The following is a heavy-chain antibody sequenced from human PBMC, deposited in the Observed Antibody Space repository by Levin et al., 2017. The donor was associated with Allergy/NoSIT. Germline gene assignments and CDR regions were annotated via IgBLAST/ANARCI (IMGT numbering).Heavy chain of an antibody. J-gene: IGHJ4*02. V-gene: IGHV4-4*07. CDR3: ARDAPEPLLFDTPEGIDY. D-gene: IGHD1-14*01. Sequence: PSETLSLTCTVSGGSISSYYWSWIRQPAGKGLEWIGRIYTSGSTNYNPSLKSRVTMSVDTSKNQFSLKLSSVTAADTAVYYCARDAPEPLLFDTPEGIDYWGQGTLVTVSS. CDR2: IYTSGST. CDR1: GGSISSYY.